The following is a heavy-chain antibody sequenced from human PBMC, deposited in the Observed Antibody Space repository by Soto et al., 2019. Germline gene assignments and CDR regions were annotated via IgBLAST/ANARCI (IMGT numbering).Heavy chain of an antibody. Sequence: AAVKVSCKSSGYTFTSYYMHWVRQAPGQGLEWMGIINPSGGSTSYAQKFQGRVTMTRDTSTSTVYMELSSLRSEDTAVYYCARVGLGGSSGYYGDAFDRWGQGTMVTV. CDR3: ARVGLGGSSGYYGDAFDR. CDR2: INPSGGST. CDR1: GYTFTSYY. D-gene: IGHD3-22*01. V-gene: IGHV1-46*01. J-gene: IGHJ3*02.